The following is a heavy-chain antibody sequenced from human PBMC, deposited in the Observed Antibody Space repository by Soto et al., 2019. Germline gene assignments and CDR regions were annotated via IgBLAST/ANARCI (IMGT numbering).Heavy chain of an antibody. V-gene: IGHV4-34*01. J-gene: IGHJ5*02. CDR1: GGSFSGYY. CDR2: INHSGST. D-gene: IGHD3-10*01. Sequence: SETLSLTCAVYGGSFSGYYWSWIRQPPGKGLEWIGEINHSGSTNYNPSLKSRVTISVDTSKNQFSLKLSSVTAADTAVYYCARGSPRVTMVRGGRYWFDPWGQGTLVTVSS. CDR3: ARGSPRVTMVRGGRYWFDP.